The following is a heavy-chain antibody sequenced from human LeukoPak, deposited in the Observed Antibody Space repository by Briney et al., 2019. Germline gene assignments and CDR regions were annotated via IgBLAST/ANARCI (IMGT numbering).Heavy chain of an antibody. D-gene: IGHD5-18*01. CDR1: GGSISSSSYY. J-gene: IGHJ5*02. CDR2: IYYSGST. CDR3: ARREYSYGSGWFDP. V-gene: IGHV4-39*01. Sequence: SETLSLTCTVSGGSISSSSYYWGWIRQPPGKGLEWIGSIYYSGSTYYNPSLKSRVTISVDTSKNQFSLKLSSVTAADTAVYYCARREYSYGSGWFDPWGQGTLVAVSS.